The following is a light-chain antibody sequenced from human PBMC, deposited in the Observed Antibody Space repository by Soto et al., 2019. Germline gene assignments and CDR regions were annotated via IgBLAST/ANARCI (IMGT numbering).Light chain of an antibody. V-gene: IGKV1-5*01. CDR1: QSVSNW. Sequence: DIRMTQSPSTLSASVGERVTITCRASQSVSNWLAWYQQKPGKAPKLLIYDVSSLESGVPSRFSGSGSGTEFILTISSLQPDDFATYYCQQYDSYSWTFGQGTKVDI. CDR3: QQYDSYSWT. J-gene: IGKJ1*01. CDR2: DVS.